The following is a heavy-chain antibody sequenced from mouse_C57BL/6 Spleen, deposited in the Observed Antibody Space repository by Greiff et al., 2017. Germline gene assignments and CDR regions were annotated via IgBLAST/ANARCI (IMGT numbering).Heavy chain of an antibody. D-gene: IGHD2-5*01. Sequence: VQLVESGAELVRPGASVTLSCKASGYTFTDYEMHWVKQTPVPGLEWIGAIDPEPGGTAYNQKFKGKAILTADKSSSTAYMELRSLTSEDSAVYYCTKGIYYSNYEWYFDVWGTGTTVTVSS. CDR3: TKGIYYSNYEWYFDV. J-gene: IGHJ1*03. CDR2: IDPEPGGT. CDR1: GYTFTDYE. V-gene: IGHV1-15*01.